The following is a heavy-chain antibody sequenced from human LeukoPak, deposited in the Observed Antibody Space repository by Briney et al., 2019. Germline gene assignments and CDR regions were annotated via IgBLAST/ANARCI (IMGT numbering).Heavy chain of an antibody. D-gene: IGHD3-3*01. CDR3: ARRGWSGYFQHYYYGMDV. J-gene: IGHJ6*02. Sequence: SETLSLTCTVSGGSISSYYWSWIRQPPGKGLEWIGYIYYSGSTNYNPSLKSRVTISVDTSKNQFSLKLSSVTAADTAVYYCARRGWSGYFQHYYYGMDVWGQGTTVTVSS. V-gene: IGHV4-59*08. CDR2: IYYSGST. CDR1: GGSISSYY.